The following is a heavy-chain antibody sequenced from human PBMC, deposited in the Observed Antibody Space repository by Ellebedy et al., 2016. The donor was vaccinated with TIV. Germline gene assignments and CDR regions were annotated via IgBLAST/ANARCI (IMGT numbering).Heavy chain of an antibody. CDR2: ISYDGSNK. CDR1: GFTFSSYG. J-gene: IGHJ5*02. V-gene: IGHV3-30*03. CDR3: GGSEHSAGPFDP. Sequence: GESLKISXAASGFTFSSYGMHWVRQAPGKGLEWVAVISYDGSNKYYADSVKGRFTISRDNSKNTLYLQMNSLRAEDTAVYYCGGSEHSAGPFDPWGQGTLVTVSS. D-gene: IGHD6-13*01.